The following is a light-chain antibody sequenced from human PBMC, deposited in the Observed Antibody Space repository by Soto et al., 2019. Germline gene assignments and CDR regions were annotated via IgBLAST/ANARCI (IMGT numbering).Light chain of an antibody. Sequence: IVLPQTPGTLSLSPGERATLSCRASQSVSSDLAWYQHRPGQAPRLLIYGASTRATGIPDRFSGSGSGTEFTLTISSLQSEDLAVYYCQQYSNMRTFGQGTKVDIK. V-gene: IGKV3-15*01. CDR2: GAS. CDR1: QSVSSD. CDR3: QQYSNMRT. J-gene: IGKJ1*01.